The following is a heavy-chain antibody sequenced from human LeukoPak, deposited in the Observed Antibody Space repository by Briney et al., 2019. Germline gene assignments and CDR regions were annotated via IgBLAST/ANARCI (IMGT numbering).Heavy chain of an antibody. D-gene: IGHD3-22*01. CDR1: GYTLTELS. CDR3: ARADSSGYKEGHFDY. V-gene: IGHV1-24*01. CDR2: FDPEDGET. Sequence: ASVKVSCKVSGYTLTELSMHWVRQAPGKGLEWMGGFDPEDGETIYAQKFQGRVTMTRDTSTSTVYMELSSLRSEDTAVYYCARADSSGYKEGHFDYWGQGTLVTVSS. J-gene: IGHJ4*02.